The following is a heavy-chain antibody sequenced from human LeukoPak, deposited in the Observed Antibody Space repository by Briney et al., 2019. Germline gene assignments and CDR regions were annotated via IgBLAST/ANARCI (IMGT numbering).Heavy chain of an antibody. V-gene: IGHV4-39*07. CDR3: ARGGLGQDYYYYMDV. CDR2: IYYSGST. Sequence: PSETLSLTCTVSGGSISSSSYYWGWIRQPPGKGLEWIGNIYYSGSTNYNPSLKSRVTISVDTSKNHFSLKLSSVTAADTAVYYCARGGLGQDYYYYMDVWGKGTTVTISS. CDR1: GGSISSSSYY. J-gene: IGHJ6*03. D-gene: IGHD3-16*01.